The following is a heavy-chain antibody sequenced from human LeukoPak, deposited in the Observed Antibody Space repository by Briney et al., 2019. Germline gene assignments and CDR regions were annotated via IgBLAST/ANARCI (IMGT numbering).Heavy chain of an antibody. CDR2: IYTSGST. V-gene: IGHV4-38-2*02. CDR3: ARGLRYCSSTSCYAPSFDY. J-gene: IGHJ4*02. D-gene: IGHD2-2*01. Sequence: SETLSLTCTVSGYSISSGYYWGWIRQPPGKGLEWIGSIYTSGSTNYNPSLKSRVTISVDTSKNQFSLKLSSVTAADTAVYYCARGLRYCSSTSCYAPSFDYWGQGTLVTVSS. CDR1: GYSISSGYY.